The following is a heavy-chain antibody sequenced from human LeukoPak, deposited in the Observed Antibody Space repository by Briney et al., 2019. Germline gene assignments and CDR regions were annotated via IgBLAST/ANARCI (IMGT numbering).Heavy chain of an antibody. Sequence: NTSQTLSLTCAVSGGSISSGGYSWSWIRQPPGKGLELIGYIYDSGSTNYNPSLKSRVTISVDTSKNQFSLKLSSVTAADTAVYYCASAHYYGSWNYFNGIDYWGQGTLVTVSS. CDR2: IYDSGST. CDR1: GGSISSGGYS. J-gene: IGHJ4*02. V-gene: IGHV4-30-4*07. D-gene: IGHD3-10*01. CDR3: ASAHYYGSWNYFNGIDY.